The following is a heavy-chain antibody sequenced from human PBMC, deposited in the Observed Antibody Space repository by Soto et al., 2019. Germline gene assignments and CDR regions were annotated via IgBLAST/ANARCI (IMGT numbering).Heavy chain of an antibody. Sequence: QVQLVQSGAEVKKPGASVKVSCKASGYTFTSSYIHWVRQAPGQGLEWMAIINPNGGSTNYAQKFQGRVTVTRDTSTSRVYMELSSLTSEDTAVYYCTRSLMEGDYWGQGTLVTVSA. J-gene: IGHJ4*02. CDR3: TRSLMEGDY. CDR2: INPNGGST. CDR1: GYTFTSSY. D-gene: IGHD3-10*01. V-gene: IGHV1-46*03.